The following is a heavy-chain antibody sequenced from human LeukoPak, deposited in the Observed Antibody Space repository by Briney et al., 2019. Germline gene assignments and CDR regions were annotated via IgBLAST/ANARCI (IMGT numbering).Heavy chain of an antibody. CDR2: ISAYNGNT. J-gene: IGHJ4*02. CDR3: ARIRLLWFGEWGAYFDY. Sequence: GASVKVSCKASGYTFTSYGISWVRQAPGQGLEWMGWISAYNGNTNYAQKLQGRVTMTTDTSTSTAYMELRSLRSDDTAVYYCARIRLLWFGEWGAYFDYWGQGTLVTVSS. V-gene: IGHV1-18*01. CDR1: GYTFTSYG. D-gene: IGHD3-10*01.